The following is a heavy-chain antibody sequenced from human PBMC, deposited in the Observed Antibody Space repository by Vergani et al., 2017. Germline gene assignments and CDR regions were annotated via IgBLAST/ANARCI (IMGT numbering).Heavy chain of an antibody. D-gene: IGHD3-22*01. CDR2: ISGSGGRT. CDR3: ARTLEYYDSSGWGFDY. CDR1: GFTFSSYA. V-gene: IGHV3-23*01. J-gene: IGHJ4*02. Sequence: EVQLLESGGGLVQPGGSLRLSCAASGFTFSSYAMSWVRQAPGKGLEWVSAISGSGGRTNYADSVKGRFTISRDNSKNTLYLQMNSLRAEDTAVYYCARTLEYYDSSGWGFDYWGQGTLVTVSS.